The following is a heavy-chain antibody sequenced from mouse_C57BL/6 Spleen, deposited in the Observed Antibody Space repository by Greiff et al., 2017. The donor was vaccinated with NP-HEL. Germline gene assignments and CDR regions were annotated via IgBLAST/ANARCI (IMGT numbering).Heavy chain of an antibody. CDR2: IRSKSNNYAT. V-gene: IGHV10-1*01. Sequence: EVKLMESGGGLVQPKGSLKLSCAASGFSFNTYAMNWVRQAPGKGLEWVARIRSKSNNYATYYADSVKDRFTISRDDSESMLYLQMNNLKTEDTAMYYCVRAYYYGDTYYAMDYWGQGTSVTVSS. J-gene: IGHJ4*01. CDR3: VRAYYYGDTYYAMDY. CDR1: GFSFNTYA. D-gene: IGHD1-1*01.